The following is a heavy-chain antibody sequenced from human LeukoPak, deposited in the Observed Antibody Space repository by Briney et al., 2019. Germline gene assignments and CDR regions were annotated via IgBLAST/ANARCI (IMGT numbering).Heavy chain of an antibody. V-gene: IGHV3-30*03. D-gene: IGHD3-10*01. CDR3: ARDRAHYSSGSYYYYYGMDV. J-gene: IGHJ6*02. CDR2: ISYDGSNK. CDR1: GFTFSSYG. Sequence: GGSLRLSCEVSGFTFSSYGMHWVRQAPGKGLEWVTVISYDGSNKYYADSVKGRFTISRDNSKSTLYLQMNSLRAEDTAVYYCARDRAHYSSGSYYYYYGMDVWGQGTTVTVSS.